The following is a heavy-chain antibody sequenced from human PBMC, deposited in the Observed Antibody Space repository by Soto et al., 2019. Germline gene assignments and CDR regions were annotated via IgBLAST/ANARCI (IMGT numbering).Heavy chain of an antibody. CDR2: ITTSSTSI. CDR3: ARVQWLASPI. D-gene: IGHD6-19*01. Sequence: EVQLVESGGGLVKPGGSLRLSCAASGFTFSSYSMNWVRQAPGKGLEWVSTITTSSTSIYYADSVKGRFTISRDNAKNPPFLQKNRLRVEGTAVYYRARVQWLASPIWGQGTMVTVSS. J-gene: IGHJ3*02. V-gene: IGHV3-21*01. CDR1: GFTFSSYS.